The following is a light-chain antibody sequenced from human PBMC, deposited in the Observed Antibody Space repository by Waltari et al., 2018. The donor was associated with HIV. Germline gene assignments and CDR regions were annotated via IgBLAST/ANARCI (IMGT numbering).Light chain of an antibody. CDR2: QDR. CDR3: QAWGNNTVV. Sequence: SYDLTQAPSLSVSPGQAAKILCSGFNLSNNYVSSYQQKPGQSPLLLIFQDRKRPSGIPERFSGSSSGNTATLTISGTQSVDEADYFCQAWGNNTVVFGGGTKLTVL. V-gene: IGLV3-1*01. J-gene: IGLJ2*01. CDR1: NLSNNY.